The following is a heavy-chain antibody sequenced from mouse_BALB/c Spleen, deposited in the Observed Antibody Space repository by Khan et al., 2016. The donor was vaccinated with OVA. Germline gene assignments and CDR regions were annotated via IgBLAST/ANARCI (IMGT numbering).Heavy chain of an antibody. D-gene: IGHD2-10*01. CDR2: IWGDGST. CDR1: GFSLTGYG. V-gene: IGHV2-6-7*01. Sequence: VQLQESGPGPVAPSQSLSITCTVSGFSLTGYGVIWVRQPPGKGLEWLGMIWGDGSTDYNSALKSRLSISKDNSKSQVFLKMNSLQTDDTARYYCARAYYANYREAMDYWGQGTSVTVSS. CDR3: ARAYYANYREAMDY. J-gene: IGHJ4*01.